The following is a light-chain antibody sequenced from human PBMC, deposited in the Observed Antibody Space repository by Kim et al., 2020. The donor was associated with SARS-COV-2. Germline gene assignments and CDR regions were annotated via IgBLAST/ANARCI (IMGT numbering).Light chain of an antibody. CDR3: QAWDSSAAV. CDR2: QHD. V-gene: IGLV3-1*01. J-gene: IGLJ2*01. Sequence: SYELTQPPSVSVSPGQTARITCSGDELGDKYAFWYQQKPGQSPVLVMFQHDKRPSGISQRFSGSNSGNTAILTISGTRTIDEADYYCQAWDSSAAVFGGGTQLTVL. CDR1: ELGDKY.